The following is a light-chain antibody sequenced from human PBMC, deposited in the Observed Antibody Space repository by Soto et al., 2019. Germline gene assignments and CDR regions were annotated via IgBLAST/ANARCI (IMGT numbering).Light chain of an antibody. CDR3: QQYDSLAQFT. J-gene: IGKJ4*01. CDR2: DAS. CDR1: QDIKNY. V-gene: IGKV1-33*01. Sequence: DIQMTQSPSSLSASVGDRVTITCQASQDIKNYLNWYQQKPGKAPKLLIYDASNLETGVPSRFSGGGSGTDFTFTITSLQPEDFSKYYRQQYDSLAQFTFGGGTKVEIE.